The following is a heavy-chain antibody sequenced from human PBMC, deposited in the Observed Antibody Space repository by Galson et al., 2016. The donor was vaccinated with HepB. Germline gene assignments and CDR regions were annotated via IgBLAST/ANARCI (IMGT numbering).Heavy chain of an antibody. CDR1: GFPFTNYG. J-gene: IGHJ4*02. D-gene: IGHD3-3*01. Sequence: SLRLSCAASGFPFTNYGMHWLRQPPGRGLEWVALFSYDGNTEYYADRVKGRFTIFRDNSKNTLYLQLKDLREEDTAVYYCAKDSTPYTNYDFWNDYPNYWGPGTLVTVSS. CDR2: FSYDGNTE. V-gene: IGHV3-30*18. CDR3: AKDSTPYTNYDFWNDYPNY.